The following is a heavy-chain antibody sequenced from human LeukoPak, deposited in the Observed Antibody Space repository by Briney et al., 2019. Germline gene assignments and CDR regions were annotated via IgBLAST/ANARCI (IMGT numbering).Heavy chain of an antibody. J-gene: IGHJ4*02. Sequence: ASVNVSCKASGYTFTGYYIHWVRQAPGQGLEWMGWINPSSGGTNYAQKFQGRVTMTRDTSINTAYMELSWLRYDDTAVYYCARDTRYGDFDYWAQGTLVTVSS. D-gene: IGHD4-17*01. CDR3: ARDTRYGDFDY. CDR2: INPSSGGT. CDR1: GYTFTGYY. V-gene: IGHV1-2*02.